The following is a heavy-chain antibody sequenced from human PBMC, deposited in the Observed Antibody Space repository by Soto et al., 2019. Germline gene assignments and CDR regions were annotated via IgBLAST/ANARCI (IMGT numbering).Heavy chain of an antibody. Sequence: PGGSLRLSCAASGFTVSSNYMSWVRQAPGKGLEWVSVIYSGGTTYYADSVKGRFTISRDNSKNTLYLQMNSLRAEDTAVYYCARDLGYYDSSGRRSAFDIWGQGTMVTV. D-gene: IGHD3-22*01. V-gene: IGHV3-66*01. J-gene: IGHJ3*02. CDR1: GFTVSSNY. CDR2: IYSGGTT. CDR3: ARDLGYYDSSGRRSAFDI.